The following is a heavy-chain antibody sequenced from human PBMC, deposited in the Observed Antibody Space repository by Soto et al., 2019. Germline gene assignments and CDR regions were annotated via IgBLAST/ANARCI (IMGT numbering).Heavy chain of an antibody. Sequence: QVQLVQSGAEVKKPGASVKVSCKASGYTFTSYDINWVRQATGQGLEWMGWMNPNSGNTGYAQKLQGRVTMTRNTSISTAYMELSSLRSEDTAVYYCAREMESLLGFYGMDVWGQGTTVTVSS. J-gene: IGHJ6*02. V-gene: IGHV1-8*01. D-gene: IGHD2-8*01. CDR1: GYTFTSYD. CDR3: AREMESLLGFYGMDV. CDR2: MNPNSGNT.